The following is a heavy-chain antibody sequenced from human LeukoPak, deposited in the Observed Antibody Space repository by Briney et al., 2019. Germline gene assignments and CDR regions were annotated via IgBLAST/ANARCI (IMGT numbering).Heavy chain of an antibody. Sequence: GGSLRLSCAASGFTFTNDAMSWVRLTPGKGLEWVSVISNSGDSTFYAGSVRGRFTISRDNSKNTLYLQMNSLRAEDTAVYYCASLDTALLNSAYWGQGTLVTVSS. J-gene: IGHJ4*02. V-gene: IGHV3-23*01. D-gene: IGHD5-18*01. CDR3: ASLDTALLNSAY. CDR2: ISNSGDST. CDR1: GFTFTNDA.